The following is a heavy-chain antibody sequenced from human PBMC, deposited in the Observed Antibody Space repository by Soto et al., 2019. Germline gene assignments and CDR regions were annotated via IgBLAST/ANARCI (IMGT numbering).Heavy chain of an antibody. CDR2: IYYSGST. V-gene: IGHV4-39*01. CDR3: ARHSVYCSGGSCHSFTGYNWFDP. Sequence: SETLSLTCTVSGGSISSSSYYWGWIRQPPGKGLEWIGSIYYSGSTYYNPSLKSRVTISVDTSKNQFSLKLSSVTAADTAVYYCARHSVYCSGGSCHSFTGYNWFDPWGQGTLVTVSS. J-gene: IGHJ5*02. D-gene: IGHD2-15*01. CDR1: GGSISSSSYY.